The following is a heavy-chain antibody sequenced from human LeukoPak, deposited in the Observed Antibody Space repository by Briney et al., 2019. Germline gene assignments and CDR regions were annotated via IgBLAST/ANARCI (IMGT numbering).Heavy chain of an antibody. V-gene: IGHV3-21*01. CDR1: GFTFSSYS. Sequence: PGGSLRLSCAASGFTFSSYSMNWVRQAPGKGLEWVSSISSSSSYIYYADSVKGRFTISRDNAKNSLYLQMNSLRAEDTAVYYCARDFVVVPAAQYHYYYYGMDVWGQGTTVTVSS. D-gene: IGHD2-2*01. CDR3: ARDFVVVPAAQYHYYYYGMDV. CDR2: ISSSSSYI. J-gene: IGHJ6*02.